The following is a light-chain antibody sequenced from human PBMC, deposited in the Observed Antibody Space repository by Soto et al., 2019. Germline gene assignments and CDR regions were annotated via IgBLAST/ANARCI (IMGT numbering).Light chain of an antibody. CDR3: QQRQSSPLT. CDR1: QSISSY. CDR2: DAS. J-gene: IGKJ4*01. Sequence: DIQMTQSLSSLSASVGNRVTITCRASQSISSYLNWYQQRPGQAPKLLIYDASSLQSGVPSRFSGSGSGTDFTLAISSLQPEDFATYYCQQRQSSPLTFGGGTKVEIK. V-gene: IGKV1-39*01.